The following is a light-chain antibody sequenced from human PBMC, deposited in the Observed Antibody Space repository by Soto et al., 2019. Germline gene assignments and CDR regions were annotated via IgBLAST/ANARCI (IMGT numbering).Light chain of an antibody. V-gene: IGKV1-33*01. J-gene: IGKJ2*01. CDR2: HAS. CDR3: QQCDTLPHT. Sequence: DIQMTQSPSSLSASVGDRVTITCQASQDITHFLNWYQQKPGKAPKLLIYHASNLETGVPSRFSGSGSGTHFTFTISSLQPEDIATYYCQQCDTLPHTFGQGTKLEI. CDR1: QDITHF.